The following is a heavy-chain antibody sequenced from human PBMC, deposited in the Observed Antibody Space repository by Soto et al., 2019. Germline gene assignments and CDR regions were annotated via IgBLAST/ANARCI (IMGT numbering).Heavy chain of an antibody. D-gene: IGHD1-7*01. CDR2: IRFDGSNE. Sequence: PGGSLRVSCAVPGGLFHGYGMHLVSPTPGKGLEWVAIIRFDGSNEEYADSVKGRFTISRDNSKNTLYLQMNTLGAEDTAVYYCARDGIGGTVFRGYLDYWGRGTVVTVSS. J-gene: IGHJ4*02. V-gene: IGHV3-33*01. CDR3: ARDGIGGTVFRGYLDY. CDR1: GGLFHGYG.